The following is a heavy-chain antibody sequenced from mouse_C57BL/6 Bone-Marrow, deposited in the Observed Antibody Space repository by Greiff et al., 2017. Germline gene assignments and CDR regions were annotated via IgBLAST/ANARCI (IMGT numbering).Heavy chain of an antibody. CDR2: VYPYNGGT. V-gene: IGHV1-36*01. Sequence: EVQLQQSGPVLVKPGASVKISCKASGFTFTDYYMHWVKQRPGQGLEWIGLVYPYNGGTNYNQKFKGKATLTVDTSSSTAYMQLNSLTSEDSAVYYCANRRLQSAYDLDYWGQGTSVTVSS. CDR3: ANRRLQSAYDLDY. D-gene: IGHD2-13*01. J-gene: IGHJ2*02. CDR1: GFTFTDYY.